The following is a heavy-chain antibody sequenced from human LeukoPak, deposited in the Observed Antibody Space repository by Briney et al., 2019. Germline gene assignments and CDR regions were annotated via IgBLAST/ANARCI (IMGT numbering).Heavy chain of an antibody. CDR2: INHSGST. J-gene: IGHJ4*02. V-gene: IGHV4-34*01. D-gene: IGHD4-23*01. CDR1: GGSFSGYY. CDR3: ARGTTVVTLRYFDY. Sequence: SETLSLTCAVYGGSFSGYYWSWIRQPPGKGLEWIGEINHSGSTNYNPSLKSRVTISVDTSKNQFSLKLSSVTAADTAVYYCARGTTVVTLRYFDYWGQGTLVTVSS.